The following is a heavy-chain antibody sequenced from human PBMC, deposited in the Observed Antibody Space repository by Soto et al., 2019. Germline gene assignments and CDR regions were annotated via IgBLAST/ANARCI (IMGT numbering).Heavy chain of an antibody. V-gene: IGHV4-30-2*01. CDR3: AGGRPFDY. CDR2: IYHIVT. Sequence: QLQLQESGSGLVKPSQTLSLTCAVSGGSISSGGYSWSWIRQPPGKGLEWIGDIYHIVTYYNPSLKSRVTKSVDRSKHQFTLKLSSVTAADTSVYYCAGGRPFDYWGQGTLVTVSS. J-gene: IGHJ4*02. CDR1: GGSISSGGYS.